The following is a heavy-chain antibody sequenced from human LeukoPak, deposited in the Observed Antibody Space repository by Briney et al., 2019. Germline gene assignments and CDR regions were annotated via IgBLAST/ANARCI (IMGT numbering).Heavy chain of an antibody. J-gene: IGHJ4*02. CDR1: GGSIRITSYY. CDR3: ARGGSYWDS. D-gene: IGHD3-10*01. CDR2: IYFSGRT. V-gene: IGHV4-39*07. Sequence: SETLSLTCTLSGGSIRITSYYWGWIRHSPGREPEWIGSIYFSGRTHYNPSLESRVTISVDTSNNQFSLRLNSVTAADTAVYYCARGGSYWDSWGQGTLVTVSS.